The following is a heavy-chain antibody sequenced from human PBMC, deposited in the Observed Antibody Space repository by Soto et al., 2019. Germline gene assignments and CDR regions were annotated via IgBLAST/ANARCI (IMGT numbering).Heavy chain of an antibody. CDR1: GGSIIGSNW. J-gene: IGHJ5*02. Sequence: LSLTCAGSGGSIIGSNWWIWVRQPPGKGLEWIGEIYHSGSTNYNPSLKSRVTISVDKSKNQFSLKLSSVTAADTAVYYCARHTFGGVIVISAWFVPWGQGTLVTVSS. D-gene: IGHD3-16*02. V-gene: IGHV4-4*02. CDR3: ARHTFGGVIVISAWFVP. CDR2: IYHSGST.